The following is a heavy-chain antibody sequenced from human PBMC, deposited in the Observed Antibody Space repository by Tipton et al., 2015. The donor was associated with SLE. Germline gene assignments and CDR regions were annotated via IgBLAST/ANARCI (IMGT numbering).Heavy chain of an antibody. CDR3: ARKVGSTIAFDI. V-gene: IGHV3-23*03. J-gene: IGHJ3*02. CDR1: GFTFSSYT. CDR2: IIYSAGNT. D-gene: IGHD1-26*01. Sequence: SLRLSCVASGFTFSSYTMSWVRQAPGKGLEWLSIIYSAGNTYYADSVKGRFTISRDNSKDTLYLQMNSLRVEDMAVYYCARKVGSTIAFDIWGQGAMVTVSS.